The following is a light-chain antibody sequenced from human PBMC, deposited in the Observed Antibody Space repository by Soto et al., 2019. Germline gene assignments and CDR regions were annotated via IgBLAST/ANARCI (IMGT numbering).Light chain of an antibody. CDR1: SNDIGGYNS. Sequence: QSALTQPPSASGSPGQSVTISCTGTSNDIGGYNSVSWYQHHPGKAPKLMIYDVTKRPSGVPDRFSGSKSGDTASLTVSGLQAEDEADYYCCSYAGSNSLIFGGGTKVTVL. V-gene: IGLV2-8*01. CDR2: DVT. J-gene: IGLJ2*01. CDR3: CSYAGSNSLI.